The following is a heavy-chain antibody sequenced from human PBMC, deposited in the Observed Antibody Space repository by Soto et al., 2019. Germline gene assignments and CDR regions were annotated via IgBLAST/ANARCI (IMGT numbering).Heavy chain of an antibody. CDR3: ARDPGRSSNRWRVRQVADGDYYVMDV. D-gene: IGHD2-2*01. Sequence: SVKVSCKASGGSFSIDAISCVLQSPLQGLEGVGGIIPIFGTTKYAQKFQGRVTIIADTSTTTAYLELSSLRSEDTAIYYCARDPGRSSNRWRVRQVADGDYYVMDVWGQGTTVTVSS. J-gene: IGHJ6*02. CDR2: IIPIFGTT. V-gene: IGHV1-69*06. CDR1: GGSFSIDA.